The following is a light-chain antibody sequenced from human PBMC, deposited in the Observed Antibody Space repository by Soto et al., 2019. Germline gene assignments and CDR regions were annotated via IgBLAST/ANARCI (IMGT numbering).Light chain of an antibody. CDR2: LGS. J-gene: IGKJ4*01. CDR3: QYYDNWRLS. CDR1: QSLLHSNGYNY. V-gene: IGKV2-28*01. Sequence: DIVMTQSPLSLPVTPGEPASISCRSSQSLLHSNGYNYLDWYLQKPGQSPQLLIYLGSNRSSGVPDRFSGSGSGTEFTLTISTLQSEDFAVYYCQYYDNWRLSFGGGT.